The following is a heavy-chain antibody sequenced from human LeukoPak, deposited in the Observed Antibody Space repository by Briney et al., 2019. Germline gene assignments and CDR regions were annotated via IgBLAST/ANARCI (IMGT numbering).Heavy chain of an antibody. J-gene: IGHJ4*02. CDR3: ARVFSAYARREVYFDY. Sequence: ASVKVSCKASGYTFTGYYMHWVRQAPGQGLEWMGWINPNSGGTNYAQKFQGRVTMTRDMSTSTVYMELSSLRSEDTAVYYCARVFSAYARREVYFDYWGQGTLVTVSS. CDR1: GYTFTGYY. V-gene: IGHV1-2*02. CDR2: INPNSGGT. D-gene: IGHD3-10*02.